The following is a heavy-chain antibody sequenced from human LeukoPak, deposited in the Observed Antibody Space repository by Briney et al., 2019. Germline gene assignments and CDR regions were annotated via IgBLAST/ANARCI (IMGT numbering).Heavy chain of an antibody. CDR3: ARLRYYAMDV. J-gene: IGHJ6*02. CDR2: ISSGSSTI. Sequence: GGSLRLSCAASGFTFSTFDMNWVRQAPGKGLEWGSYISSGSSTIYYADSVKGRFTISRDNAKNSLYLQMNSLRAEDTAVYYCARLRYYAMDVWGQGTTVIVSS. V-gene: IGHV3-48*01. CDR1: GFTFSTFD.